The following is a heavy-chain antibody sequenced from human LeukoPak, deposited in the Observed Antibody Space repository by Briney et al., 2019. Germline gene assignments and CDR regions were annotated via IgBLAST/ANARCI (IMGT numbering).Heavy chain of an antibody. CDR3: ARAEGSHYGMDV. CDR2: ISSSSSYI. D-gene: IGHD3-10*01. Sequence: GGSLRLSCAASGFTFSSYSMNWVRQAPGKGLEWVSSISSSSSYIYYADSVKGRFTISRDNAKNSLYLQMNSLRAEDTAVYYCARAEGSHYGMDVWGQGITVTVSS. V-gene: IGHV3-21*01. J-gene: IGHJ6*02. CDR1: GFTFSSYS.